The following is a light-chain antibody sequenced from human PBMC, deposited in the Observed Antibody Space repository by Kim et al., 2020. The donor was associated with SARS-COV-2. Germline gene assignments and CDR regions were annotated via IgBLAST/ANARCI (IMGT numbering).Light chain of an antibody. CDR2: AAS. CDR1: QSISSY. J-gene: IGKJ4*01. Sequence: DIQMTQSPSSLSASVGGRVTITCRASQSISSYLNWYQQKPGKAPKLLIYAASSLQSGVPSRFSGSGSGTDFTLTISSLQPEDFATYYCQQSCSTPLTFGGGTKVDIK. CDR3: QQSCSTPLT. V-gene: IGKV1-39*01.